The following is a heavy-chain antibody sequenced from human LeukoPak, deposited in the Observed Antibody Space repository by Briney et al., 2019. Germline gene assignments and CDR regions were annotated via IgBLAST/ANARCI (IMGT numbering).Heavy chain of an antibody. V-gene: IGHV3-23*01. CDR3: AKRYYYDSSGYAPLFDY. CDR1: GFTFSNYG. CDR2: MSGNGDKI. J-gene: IGHJ4*02. Sequence: GGSLRLSCAASGFTFSNYGMAWVRQAPGKGLEWVSGMSGNGDKIYYADSVKGRFTISRDNSKNTLYLQMNSLIAADTAVSFCAKRYYYDSSGYAPLFDYWGQGTLVTVST. D-gene: IGHD3-22*01.